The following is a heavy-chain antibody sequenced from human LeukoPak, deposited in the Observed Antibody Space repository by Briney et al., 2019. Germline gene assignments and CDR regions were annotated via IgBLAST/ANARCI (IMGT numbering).Heavy chain of an antibody. J-gene: IGHJ1*01. CDR3: ARLGYCSSGGCFSRGYFQD. CDR2: IYPGDSET. Sequence: GESLKISCKASGYTFTTSWIGWVRQMPGKGLEYMGIIYPGDSETRYSPSFQGQVTISADKSISTAYMQWNSLKASDTAMYYCARLGYCSSGGCFSRGYFQDWGQGTLVTVSS. CDR1: GYTFTTSW. D-gene: IGHD2-15*01. V-gene: IGHV5-51*01.